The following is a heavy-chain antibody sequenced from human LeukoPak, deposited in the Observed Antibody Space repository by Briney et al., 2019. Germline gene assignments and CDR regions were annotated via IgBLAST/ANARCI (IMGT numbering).Heavy chain of an antibody. Sequence: SVKVSCKASGYTLSSYAISWVRQAPGQGLEWMGWIIPIFGTANYAQKFQGRVTITADESTSTAYMELSSLRSEDTAVYYCAREAFGGVIDLWFDPGGKGTLVTV. CDR2: IIPIFGTA. D-gene: IGHD3-16*02. CDR3: AREAFGGVIDLWFDP. J-gene: IGHJ5*02. V-gene: IGHV1-69*01. CDR1: GYTLSSYA.